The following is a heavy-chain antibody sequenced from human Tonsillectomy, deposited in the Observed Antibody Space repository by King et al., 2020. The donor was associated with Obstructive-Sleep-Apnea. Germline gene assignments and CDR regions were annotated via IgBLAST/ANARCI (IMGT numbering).Heavy chain of an antibody. Sequence: QLQESGPGLVKPSETLSLTCTVSGGSISSDYWSWIRQPPGKGLEWIGYIYYSVTTKYSPSLKSQVTLSADTSKNQFSLNLSSVTAADTAVYYCARQEWELLFFDYWGQGVLVTVSS. CDR3: ARQEWELLFFDY. D-gene: IGHD1-26*01. CDR2: IYYSVTT. CDR1: GGSISSDY. V-gene: IGHV4-59*08. J-gene: IGHJ4*02.